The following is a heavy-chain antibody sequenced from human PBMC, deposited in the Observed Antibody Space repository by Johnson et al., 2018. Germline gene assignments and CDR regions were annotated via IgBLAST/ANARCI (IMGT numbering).Heavy chain of an antibody. CDR1: GGSISSGGYY. D-gene: IGHD3-10*01. CDR2: IYYSGST. J-gene: IGHJ6*02. Sequence: QVQLQESGPGLVKPSQTLSLTCTVSGGSISSGGYYWSWIRQHPGKGLEWIGYIYYSGSTYYNPSLKRRVTISVDTSKNQFSLKLSSVTAADTAVYYCARTAYYYGSGIPGPYYYGMDVWGQGTTVTVSS. CDR3: ARTAYYYGSGIPGPYYYGMDV. V-gene: IGHV4-31*03.